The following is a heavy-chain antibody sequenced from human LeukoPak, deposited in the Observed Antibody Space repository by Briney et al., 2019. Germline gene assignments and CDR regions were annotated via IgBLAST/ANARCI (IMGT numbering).Heavy chain of an antibody. V-gene: IGHV3-20*04. D-gene: IGHD3-22*01. Sequence: GSLRLSCAASGFTFDDYGMSWVRQAPGKGLEWVSGINWNGGSTGYADSVKGRFTISRDNAKNSLYLQMNSLRAEDTALYYCSRYYYDSSGYYAYDYYYMDVWGKGTTVTVSS. CDR1: GFTFDDYG. CDR2: INWNGGST. J-gene: IGHJ6*03. CDR3: SRYYYDSSGYYAYDYYYMDV.